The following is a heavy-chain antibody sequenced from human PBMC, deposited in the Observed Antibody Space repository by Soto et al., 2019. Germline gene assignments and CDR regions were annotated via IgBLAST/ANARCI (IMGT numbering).Heavy chain of an antibody. Sequence: EVQLLESGGGLVQPGGSLRLSCAASGFTFTDYALSWVRQAPGKGVEWVATISGIGGSTYLADSVKGRLSISRDNSKNTVSLLMNSLRAEDTVVYFCARGSSGYISSWYYFDYWGRGTLVTVSS. D-gene: IGHD6-13*01. J-gene: IGHJ4*02. CDR1: GFTFTDYA. V-gene: IGHV3-23*01. CDR3: ARGSSGYISSWYYFDY. CDR2: ISGIGGST.